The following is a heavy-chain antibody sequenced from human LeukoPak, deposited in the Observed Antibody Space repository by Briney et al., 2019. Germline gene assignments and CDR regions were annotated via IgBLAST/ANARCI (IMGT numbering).Heavy chain of an antibody. J-gene: IGHJ4*02. D-gene: IGHD6-19*01. CDR2: ISYDGSNK. CDR1: GFTFSSYA. Sequence: PGGSPRLSCAASGFTFSSYAMHWVRQAPGKGLEWVAVISYDGSNKYYADSVKGRFTISRDNSKNTLYLQMNSLRAEDTAVYYCAKGGGSSGRSYYFDYWGQGTLAPVSS. V-gene: IGHV3-30*04. CDR3: AKGGGSSGRSYYFDY.